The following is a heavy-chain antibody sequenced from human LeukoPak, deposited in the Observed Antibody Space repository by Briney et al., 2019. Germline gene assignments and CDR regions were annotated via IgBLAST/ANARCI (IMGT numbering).Heavy chain of an antibody. V-gene: IGHV3-30*02. CDR2: IRYDGSNK. J-gene: IGHJ3*02. Sequence: GGSLRLSCAASGFTFSSYGMHWVRQAPGKGLEWVALIRYDGSNKYYADSVKGRFTISRDNSKNTLYLQMNSLRAEDTAVYYCAKDRGDYDAFDIWGQGTMVTVSS. D-gene: IGHD4-17*01. CDR3: AKDRGDYDAFDI. CDR1: GFTFSSYG.